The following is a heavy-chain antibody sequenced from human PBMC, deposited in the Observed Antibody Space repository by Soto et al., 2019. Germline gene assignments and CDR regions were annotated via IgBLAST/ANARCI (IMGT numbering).Heavy chain of an antibody. CDR3: ARDPGSSGYYYPHWFDP. CDR2: IWYDGSNK. Sequence: TXEGLRLSCAASGFTFSSYGMHWVRQAPGKGLEWVAVIWYDGSNKYYADSVKGRFTISRDNSKNTLYLQMNSLRAEDTAVYYCARDPGSSGYYYPHWFDPWGQGTLVTVSS. J-gene: IGHJ5*02. CDR1: GFTFSSYG. V-gene: IGHV3-33*01. D-gene: IGHD3-22*01.